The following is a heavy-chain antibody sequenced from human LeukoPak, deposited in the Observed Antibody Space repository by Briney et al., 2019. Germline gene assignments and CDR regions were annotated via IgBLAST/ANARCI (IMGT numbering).Heavy chain of an antibody. D-gene: IGHD2-15*01. CDR3: ARVVSGSSPAVFVNN. V-gene: IGHV4-38-2*02. CDR2: IYHSGST. Sequence: SETLSLTCTVSGYSISSGYYWGWTRQPPGKGLEWIGSIYHSGSTYYNPSLKSRVTISVDTSKNQFSLKLSSVTAADTAVYYCARVVSGSSPAVFVNNWGQGTLVTVSS. J-gene: IGHJ4*02. CDR1: GYSISSGYY.